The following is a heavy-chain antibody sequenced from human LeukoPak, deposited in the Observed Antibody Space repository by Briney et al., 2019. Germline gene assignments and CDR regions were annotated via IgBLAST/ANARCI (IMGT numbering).Heavy chain of an antibody. D-gene: IGHD1-20*01. J-gene: IGHJ4*02. CDR2: IYHGRNT. Sequence: TSETLSLTCTVSGYSISSGYYWGWIRQPPGKELEWIGSIYHGRNTYYNPSLKSRVTMSIDTSTNQFSLKLTSVTTADTAVYYCARGLDNWNVYIFDYWGLGTLVTVSS. CDR1: GYSISSGYY. V-gene: IGHV4-38-2*02. CDR3: ARGLDNWNVYIFDY.